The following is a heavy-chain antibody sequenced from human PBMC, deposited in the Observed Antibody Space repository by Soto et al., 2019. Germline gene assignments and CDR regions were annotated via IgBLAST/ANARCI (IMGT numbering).Heavy chain of an antibody. V-gene: IGHV1-69*13. CDR3: ARGWGYDSYTYYYAY. CDR2: IIPIFGTA. CDR1: GGTFSSYA. Sequence: SVKVSCKASGGTFSSYAISWVRQAPGQGLEWMGGIIPIFGTANYAQKFQGRVTITADESTSTAYMELSRLRSEDTAVYYCARGWGYDSYTYYYAYWGQGTSVTVSS. J-gene: IGHJ4*02. D-gene: IGHD3-22*01.